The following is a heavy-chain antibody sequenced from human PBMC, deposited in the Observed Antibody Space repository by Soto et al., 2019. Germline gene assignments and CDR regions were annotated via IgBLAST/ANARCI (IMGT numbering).Heavy chain of an antibody. J-gene: IGHJ4*02. CDR1: GFTFTSSA. Sequence: ASVKVSCKASGFTFTSSAVQWVRQARGQRLEWIGWIVVGSGNTNYAQKFQERVTITRDMSTSTAYMELSSLRSEDTAVYYCAADGDYDSSGYYSTIFDYWGQGTLVTVSS. D-gene: IGHD3-22*01. CDR2: IVVGSGNT. CDR3: AADGDYDSSGYYSTIFDY. V-gene: IGHV1-58*01.